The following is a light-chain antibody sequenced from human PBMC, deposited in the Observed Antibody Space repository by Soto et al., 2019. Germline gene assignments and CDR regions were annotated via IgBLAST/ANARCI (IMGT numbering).Light chain of an antibody. CDR2: SNN. CDR1: SSNIGSNT. CDR3: AAWDDSLNGPV. V-gene: IGLV1-44*01. Sequence: QSVLTQPPSASGTPGQRVTISCSGSSSNIGSNTVNWYQQLPETAPKLLIYSNNERPSGVPDRISGSKSGTSASLAIGGLQSEDEADYYYAAWDDSLNGPVFGGGTQLTVL. J-gene: IGLJ7*01.